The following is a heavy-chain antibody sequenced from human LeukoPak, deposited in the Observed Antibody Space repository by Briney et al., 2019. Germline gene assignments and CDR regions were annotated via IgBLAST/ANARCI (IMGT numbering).Heavy chain of an antibody. Sequence: PGGSLRLSCAASGFTFSSNGMNWVRQAPGKGLEWVSYISATGGTIYYADSVKGRFTISRDNSKNTLYLQMNSLRAEDTAVYYCARGGLRNSNCPYYWGQGTLVTVSS. J-gene: IGHJ4*02. D-gene: IGHD4-11*01. V-gene: IGHV3-48*01. CDR2: ISATGGTI. CDR3: ARGGLRNSNCPYY. CDR1: GFTFSSNG.